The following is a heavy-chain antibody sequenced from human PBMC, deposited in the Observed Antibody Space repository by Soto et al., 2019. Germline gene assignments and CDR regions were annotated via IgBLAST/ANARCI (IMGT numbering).Heavy chain of an antibody. CDR3: ARDLRRSGSYYNFDY. J-gene: IGHJ4*02. V-gene: IGHV4-59*01. CDR2: ISYSGST. D-gene: IGHD3-10*01. CDR1: GGSISSYY. Sequence: SETLSLTCTVSGGSISSYYWSWIRQPPGKGLEWIGYISYSGSTNYNPSLKSRVTISVDTSKNQFSLKLSSVTAADTAVYYCARDLRRSGSYYNFDYWGQGTQVTVS.